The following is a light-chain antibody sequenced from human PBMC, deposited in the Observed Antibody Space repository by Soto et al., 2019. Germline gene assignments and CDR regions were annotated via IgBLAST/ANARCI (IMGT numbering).Light chain of an antibody. CDR3: CSYAGSSTLL. V-gene: IGLV2-23*02. J-gene: IGLJ3*02. CDR2: DVN. Sequence: QPVLTQPASVSGSPGQSITISCTGTRSDVGGYNHVSWYQQHPGKAPKLMIYDVNKRPSGVSNHFSGSKSGNTASLTISGLQVEDEADYYCCSYAGSSTLLFGGGTKLTVL. CDR1: RSDVGGYNH.